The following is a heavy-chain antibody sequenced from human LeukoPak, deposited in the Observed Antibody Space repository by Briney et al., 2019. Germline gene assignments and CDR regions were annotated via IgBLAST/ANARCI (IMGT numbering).Heavy chain of an antibody. V-gene: IGHV1-69*05. CDR1: GGTFSSYA. CDR3: AKERWGTAAYRSRYFDL. CDR2: IIPIFGTA. D-gene: IGHD1-1*01. Sequence: SVKVSCKASGGTFSSYAISWVRQAPGQGLEWMGRIIPIFGTANYAQKFQGRVTITTDESTSTAYMELSSLRSEDTAVYYGAKERWGTAAYRSRYFDLWGRGTLVTVSS. J-gene: IGHJ2*01.